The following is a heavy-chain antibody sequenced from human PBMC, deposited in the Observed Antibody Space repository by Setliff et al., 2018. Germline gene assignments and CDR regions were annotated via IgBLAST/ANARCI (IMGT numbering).Heavy chain of an antibody. CDR1: GYTFTSYG. Sequence: ASVKVSCKASGYTFTSYGIGWVRQAPGQRLEWMGWINAGNGNTKYSQKFQGRVTITRDTSASTAYMELSSLRSEDTAVYYCARDGGWFGAQLYYYYGMDVWGQGTTVTVSS. CDR3: ARDGGWFGAQLYYYYGMDV. J-gene: IGHJ6*02. D-gene: IGHD3-10*01. V-gene: IGHV1-3*01. CDR2: INAGNGNT.